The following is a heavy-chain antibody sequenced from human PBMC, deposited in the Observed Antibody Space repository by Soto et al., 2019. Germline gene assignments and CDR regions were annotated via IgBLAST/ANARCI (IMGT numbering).Heavy chain of an antibody. D-gene: IGHD2-15*01. CDR2: IYKSTTT. Sequence: SETLSLTCSVSGDSISTVDYFWAWIRQPPGQALEYIGYIYKSTTTYYNPSFESRVAISLDTSKSQFSLTVTSVTAADTAVYFCARGRYCLTGRCFPNWFDSWGQGTLVTV. J-gene: IGHJ5*01. V-gene: IGHV4-30-4*01. CDR1: GDSISTVDYF. CDR3: ARGRYCLTGRCFPNWFDS.